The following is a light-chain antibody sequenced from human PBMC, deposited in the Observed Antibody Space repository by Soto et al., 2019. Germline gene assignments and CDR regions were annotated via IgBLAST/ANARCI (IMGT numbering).Light chain of an antibody. CDR2: HAS. CDR3: QQYNSYS. CDR1: QSISNH. J-gene: IGKJ1*01. Sequence: DIQRTQSPSSLSASVEDRVIITCRASQSISNHLNWYQQKPGKAPKLLIYHASNLQSGVPSRFSGSGSGTEFTLTISSLQPDDFATYYCQQYNSYSFGQGTKVDIK. V-gene: IGKV1-5*01.